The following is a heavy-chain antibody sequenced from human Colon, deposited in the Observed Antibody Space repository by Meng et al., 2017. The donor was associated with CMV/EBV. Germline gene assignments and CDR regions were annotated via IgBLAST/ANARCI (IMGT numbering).Heavy chain of an antibody. Sequence: GGSLRLSCEASGFTSSSHTIHWVRQAPGKGLEWVSSISSSGSYLHYADSLKGRFTVSRDNVKNSVNLQMNGLTVEETAVYYCARLPTHVDTNCYSALVSWGQGTLVTVSA. CDR2: ISSSGSYL. CDR1: GFTSSSHT. V-gene: IGHV3-21*06. D-gene: IGHD2-21*01. J-gene: IGHJ5*02. CDR3: ARLPTHVDTNCYSALVS.